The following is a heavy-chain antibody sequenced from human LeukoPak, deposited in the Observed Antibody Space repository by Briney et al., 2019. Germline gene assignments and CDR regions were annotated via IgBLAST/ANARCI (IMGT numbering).Heavy chain of an antibody. CDR1: GFTFSNYG. D-gene: IGHD5-18*01. CDR3: SKDMGYTFGHAFDY. CDR2: ISGSGGST. Sequence: PGGSLRLSCAASGFTFSNYGMHWVRQAPGKGLEWVSAISGSGGSTYYADSVKGRFTISRDNSKNTLYLQMNSLRTEDTAVYYCSKDMGYTFGHAFDYWGQGTLVTVSS. V-gene: IGHV3-23*01. J-gene: IGHJ4*02.